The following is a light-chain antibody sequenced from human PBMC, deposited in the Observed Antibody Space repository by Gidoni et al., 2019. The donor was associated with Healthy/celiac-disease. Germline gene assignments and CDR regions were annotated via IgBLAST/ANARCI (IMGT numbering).Light chain of an antibody. CDR1: QGISSY. J-gene: IGKJ4*01. CDR2: AAS. V-gene: IGKV1-9*01. CDR3: QQLNSYPLT. Sequence: DIPLTQSPSFLSASVGDKVTITCRASQGISSYLAWYQQKPGKAPKLLIYAASTLQCGVPSRFSGSGSGTEFTLTISSLQPEDFATYYCQQLNSYPLTFGGVTKVEIK.